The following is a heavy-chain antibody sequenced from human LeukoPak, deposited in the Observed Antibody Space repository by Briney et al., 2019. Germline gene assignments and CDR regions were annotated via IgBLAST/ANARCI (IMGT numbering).Heavy chain of an antibody. CDR3: VRLFFTRGFDI. J-gene: IGHJ3*02. V-gene: IGHV3-74*01. D-gene: IGHD3-16*01. CDR2: INSDGSST. CDR1: GFTFRSFW. Sequence: GSLRPSCAASGFTFRSFWLPWVRQAPGKGLVWVSRINSDGSSTSYADSVKGRFTISRDNAKNTLYLQMNSLRAEDTAVYYCVRLFFTRGFDIWGQGTMVTVSS.